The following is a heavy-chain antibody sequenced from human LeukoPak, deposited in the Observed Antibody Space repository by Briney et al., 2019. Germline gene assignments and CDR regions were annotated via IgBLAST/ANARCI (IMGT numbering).Heavy chain of an antibody. J-gene: IGHJ3*02. Sequence: SVKVSCKASGGTFSSYAISWVRQAPGQGLEWMGGIIPIFGTANYAQKFQGRVTITADKSTSTAYMELSSLRSEDTAVYYCARVELTRWLQDAFDIWDQGTMVTVSS. D-gene: IGHD4-17*01. CDR3: ARVELTRWLQDAFDI. CDR2: IIPIFGTA. V-gene: IGHV1-69*06. CDR1: GGTFSSYA.